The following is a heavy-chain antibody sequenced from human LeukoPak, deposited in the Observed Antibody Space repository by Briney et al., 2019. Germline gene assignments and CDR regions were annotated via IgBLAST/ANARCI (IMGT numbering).Heavy chain of an antibody. CDR1: GFTFSSYS. CDR3: ARVDTNGVCYPFCYYMDV. V-gene: IGHV3-21*01. Sequence: PGGSLRLSCAASGFTFSSYSMNWVRQAPGKGLEWVSSISSSSSYIYYADSMKGRFTISRDNAKNSLYLQMNSLRAEDTAVYYCARVDTNGVCYPFCYYMDVWGKGTTVTVSS. D-gene: IGHD2-8*01. CDR2: ISSSSSYI. J-gene: IGHJ6*03.